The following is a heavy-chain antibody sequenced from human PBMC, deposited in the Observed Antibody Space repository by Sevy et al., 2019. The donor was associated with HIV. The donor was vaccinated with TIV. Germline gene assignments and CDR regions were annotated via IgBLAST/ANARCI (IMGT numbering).Heavy chain of an antibody. V-gene: IGHV4-59*08. J-gene: IGHJ4*02. Sequence: SETLSLTCTVSGGSITSLDWNWIRQPPGKGLEWIANIYYNGHINYNPSLKSRVTLSLNTSKNQFSLRLSTVTAAATAMYYCAGENAWGRGYSWGQGTLVTVS. CDR1: GGSITSLD. CDR3: AGENAWGRGYS. D-gene: IGHD1-26*01. CDR2: IYYNGHI.